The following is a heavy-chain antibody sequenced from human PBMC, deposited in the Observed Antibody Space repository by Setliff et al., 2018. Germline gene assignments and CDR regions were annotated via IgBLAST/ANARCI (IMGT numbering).Heavy chain of an antibody. CDR1: GGSFSGYY. D-gene: IGHD6-19*01. V-gene: IGHV4-34*12. CDR3: AREQWLDPPGYYYMDV. J-gene: IGHJ6*03. CDR2: IIHSGST. Sequence: SETLSLTCAVYGGSFSGYYWSWIRQPPGKRLEWIGEIIHSGSTNYNPSLKSRVTISMDTSKNQFSLKLSSVTAADMAVYYCAREQWLDPPGYYYMDVWAKGTTVTVS.